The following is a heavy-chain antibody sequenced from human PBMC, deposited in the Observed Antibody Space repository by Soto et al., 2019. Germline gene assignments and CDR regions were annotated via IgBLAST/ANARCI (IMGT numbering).Heavy chain of an antibody. J-gene: IGHJ4*02. V-gene: IGHV3-48*03. CDR2: ISSGSSTI. Sequence: GGSVRQSVVVGGCTVSGGGRIWISQPPGKGLEWVSYISSGSSTIYYADSVKGQFTISRDNFKNSLYLQMNSLRADDTAVYYCARATYYYDGSFRIDYWGQGTPVTVSS. D-gene: IGHD3-22*01. CDR3: ARATYYYDGSFRIDY. CDR1: GCTVSGGG.